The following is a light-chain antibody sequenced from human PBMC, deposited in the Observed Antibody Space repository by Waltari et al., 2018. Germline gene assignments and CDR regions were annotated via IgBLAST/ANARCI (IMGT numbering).Light chain of an antibody. CDR2: EAT. J-gene: IGLJ2*01. Sequence: QSALTQPASVSGSPGQSITISCPGTTRCIWTYNIISWYQPYPGRVPKLIIYEATRRPSWVSDRFSGSKSGNTASLTISGLQAEDEANYYCCSYTGTTTFLLFGGGTKLTVL. CDR1: TRCIWTYNI. CDR3: CSYTGTTTFLL. V-gene: IGLV2-23*02.